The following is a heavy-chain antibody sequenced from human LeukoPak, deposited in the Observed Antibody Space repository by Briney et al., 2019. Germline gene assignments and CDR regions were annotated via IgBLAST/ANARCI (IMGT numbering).Heavy chain of an antibody. D-gene: IGHD3-3*01. V-gene: IGHV4-59*01. CDR3: ARRSSGYDFWRTTRDAFDI. Sequence: PSETLSLTCTVSGGSISSYYWGWIRQPPGKGLEWIGFIYYTGSTNYNASLKSRVVISLDTSKKQFSLKLNSMTAADTAVYYCARRSSGYDFWRTTRDAFDIWGQGTMVTVSS. CDR1: GGSISSYY. CDR2: IYYTGST. J-gene: IGHJ3*02.